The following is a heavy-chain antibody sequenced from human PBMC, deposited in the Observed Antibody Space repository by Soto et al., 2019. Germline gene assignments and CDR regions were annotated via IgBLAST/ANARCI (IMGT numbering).Heavy chain of an antibody. D-gene: IGHD2-2*01. CDR1: GGTFSSYA. Sequence: QVQLVQSGAEVKKPGSSVKVSCKASGGTFSSYAISWVRQAPGQGLEWMGGIIPISDTTNYAQKFQGRVTITGEESPGPANMERAGLRSEDTAVYYCPSSQVSTTALETYYTYSSGMDVWGQGTTVT. CDR3: PSSQVSTTALETYYTYSSGMDV. J-gene: IGHJ6*02. CDR2: IIPISDTT. V-gene: IGHV1-69*01.